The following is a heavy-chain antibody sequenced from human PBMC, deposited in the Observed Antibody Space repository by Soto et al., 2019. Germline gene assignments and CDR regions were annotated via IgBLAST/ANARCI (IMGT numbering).Heavy chain of an antibody. V-gene: IGHV2-5*02. CDR2: LYWDDDN. D-gene: IGHD6-19*01. J-gene: IGHJ4*02. CDR3: AHGSGWLFDY. Sequence: QITLKESGPTLVKPTQTLTLTCTFSGFSLTTSGVGVGWIRQPPGKALEWLALLYWDDDNQYSPYLRNRLTLTKDTSTNTVVLTMTNMDPVDTPTYYCAHGSGWLFDYWGQGTMVTVSS. CDR1: GFSLTTSGVG.